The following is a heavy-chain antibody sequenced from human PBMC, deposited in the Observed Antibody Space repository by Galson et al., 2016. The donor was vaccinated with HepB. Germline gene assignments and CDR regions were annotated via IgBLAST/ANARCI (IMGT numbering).Heavy chain of an antibody. D-gene: IGHD1-7*01. Sequence: SLRLSCAASGFTFSHYGMHWVRQAPGKGLERVAVISYDGSNKYSTESVKGRFTISRDNSKNTLFLQMNSLRVEDTAVYYCAKAPNPGTTLYPLDYWGQGSLVTVSS. V-gene: IGHV3-30*18. CDR1: GFTFSHYG. CDR3: AKAPNPGTTLYPLDY. CDR2: ISYDGSNK. J-gene: IGHJ4*02.